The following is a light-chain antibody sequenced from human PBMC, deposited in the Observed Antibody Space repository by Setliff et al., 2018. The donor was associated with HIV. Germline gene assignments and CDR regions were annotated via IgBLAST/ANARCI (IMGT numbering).Light chain of an antibody. Sequence: QSALTQPASVSGSPGQSITISCTGTSSDVGGYNYVSWYQQHPGKAPKLLIYEVTNRPSGVSNRFSGSTSGNTASLTISGLQAEDEADYYCSSYRSSDTGVFGTGTKVTVL. J-gene: IGLJ1*01. CDR3: SSYRSSDTGV. CDR2: EVT. CDR1: SSDVGGYNY. V-gene: IGLV2-14*01.